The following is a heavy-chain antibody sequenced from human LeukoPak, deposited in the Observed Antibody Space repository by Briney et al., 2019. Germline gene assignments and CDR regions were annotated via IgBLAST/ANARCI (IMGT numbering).Heavy chain of an antibody. CDR1: GGSISSGSYY. CDR3: ARDSAVRGVILYWYFDL. CDR2: IYTSGST. Sequence: SQTLSLTCTVSGGSISSGSYYWSWIRQPAGKGLEWIGRIYTSGSTNYNPSLKSRVTISVDTSKNQFSLKLSSVTAADTAVYYCARDSAVRGVILYWYFDLWGRGTLVTVSS. J-gene: IGHJ2*01. V-gene: IGHV4-61*02. D-gene: IGHD3-10*01.